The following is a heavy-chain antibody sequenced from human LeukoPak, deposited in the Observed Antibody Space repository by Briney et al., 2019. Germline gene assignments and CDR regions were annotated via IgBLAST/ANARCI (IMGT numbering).Heavy chain of an antibody. D-gene: IGHD3-10*01. Sequence: SETLSLTCTVSAGSISSYHWIWIRQPAGKGLEWIGRINSNGDTVYNPSLKSRATMSLDMTNNQFSLKLSSVTAADTAVYYCARDRGLDGSDQLDSWGPGTLVTVSS. V-gene: IGHV4-4*07. CDR2: INSNGDT. CDR1: AGSISSYH. J-gene: IGHJ5*01. CDR3: ARDRGLDGSDQLDS.